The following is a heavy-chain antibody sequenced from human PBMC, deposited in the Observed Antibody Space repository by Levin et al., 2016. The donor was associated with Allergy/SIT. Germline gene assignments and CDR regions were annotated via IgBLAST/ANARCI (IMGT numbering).Heavy chain of an antibody. CDR3: ARDLDVHAAHEF. J-gene: IGHJ4*02. D-gene: IGHD1-1*01. CDR2: INSNTGDT. CDR1: GYTFTAYH. V-gene: IGHV1-2*02. Sequence: ASVKVSCKASGYTFTAYHMHWVRQAPGQGLEWMGWINSNTGDTNYAQKFQGRVTMTRDTSLSTAYMELTRLRSDDTAFYYCARDLDVHAAHEFWGQGTLVTVSS.